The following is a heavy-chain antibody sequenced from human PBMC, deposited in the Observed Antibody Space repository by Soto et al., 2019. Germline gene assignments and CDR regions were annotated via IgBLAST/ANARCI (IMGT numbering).Heavy chain of an antibody. Sequence: GESLKISCKGSGYSFTSYWIGWVRQMPGKGLEWMGIIYPGDSDTRYSPSFQGQVTISADKSISTAYLQWSSLKASDTAMYYCARHDTAMAGGYYYYGMDVWGQGTTVTVSS. CDR3: ARHDTAMAGGYYYYGMDV. CDR1: GYSFTSYW. J-gene: IGHJ6*02. D-gene: IGHD5-18*01. CDR2: IYPGDSDT. V-gene: IGHV5-51*01.